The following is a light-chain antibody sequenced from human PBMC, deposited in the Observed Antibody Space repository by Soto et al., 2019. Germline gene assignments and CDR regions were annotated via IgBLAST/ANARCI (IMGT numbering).Light chain of an antibody. CDR2: GAS. CDR1: QSVSSSY. Sequence: EIVLPQSPGTLSLSPGERATLSCRASQSVSSSYLAWYQQKPGQAPRLLIYGASSRATGIPDRFSGSVSGTDFTLTISRLEPEDFAVYYCQQYGSSPFTFGQGTKLEIK. J-gene: IGKJ2*01. CDR3: QQYGSSPFT. V-gene: IGKV3-20*01.